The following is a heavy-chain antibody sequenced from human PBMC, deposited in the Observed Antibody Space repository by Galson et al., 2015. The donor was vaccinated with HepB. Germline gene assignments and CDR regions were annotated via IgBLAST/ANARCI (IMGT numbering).Heavy chain of an antibody. CDR2: TCYRSKWYN. D-gene: IGHD1-26*01. J-gene: IGHJ5*02. CDR3: ARDPSGSYWGRWFDL. CDR1: GDSVSSNSAA. V-gene: IGHV6-1*01. Sequence: CAISGDSVSSNSAAWNWIRQSPSRGFEWLERTCYRSKWYNDYAESVKSRMTIKPDTSKNEFSLQLNSVTPEDTAVYYCARDPSGSYWGRWFDLWGQGIPVTVSS.